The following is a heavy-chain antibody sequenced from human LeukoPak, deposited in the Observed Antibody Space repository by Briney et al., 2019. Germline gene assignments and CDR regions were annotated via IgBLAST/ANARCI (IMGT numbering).Heavy chain of an antibody. V-gene: IGHV1-18*01. D-gene: IGHD3-9*01. J-gene: IGHJ4*02. CDR2: ISAYNGNT. CDR1: GYTFTSYG. CDR3: ARDKVTVLRYFDWLLTFDY. Sequence: ASVKVSCKASGYTFTSYGISWVRQAPGQGLEWMGWISAYNGNTNYAQKLQGRVTMTTDTPTSTAYMELRSLRSDDTAVYYCARDKVTVLRYFDWLLTFDYWGQGTLVTVSS.